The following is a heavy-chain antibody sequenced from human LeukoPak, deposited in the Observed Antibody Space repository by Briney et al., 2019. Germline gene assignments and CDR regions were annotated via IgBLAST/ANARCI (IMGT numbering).Heavy chain of an antibody. D-gene: IGHD3-22*01. Sequence: PGGSLRFSCAASGFTFCNIRLIRLRQAPGKELKGVANIKQDGSEKYYVDSVKGRFSISRDNAKNSMYLQMNSLRAEDTAVYYCASDRDYYDSSGYLFDYWGRGTLVTVSS. V-gene: IGHV3-7*01. CDR2: IKQDGSEK. J-gene: IGHJ4*02. CDR1: GFTFCNIR. CDR3: ASDRDYYDSSGYLFDY.